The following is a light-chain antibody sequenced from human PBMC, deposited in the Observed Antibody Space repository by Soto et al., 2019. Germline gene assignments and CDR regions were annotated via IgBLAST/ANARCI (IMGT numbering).Light chain of an antibody. Sequence: DIQMTQSPSSLFASVGDGVTITCRASQTITTYLNWYRQKPGKAPKLLIYAASSLQSGVPSRFSGSGSETEFTLTISSLQPEDFATYFCQQIYSAPLTFGGGTKVDIK. J-gene: IGKJ4*01. CDR1: QTITTY. CDR2: AAS. V-gene: IGKV1-39*01. CDR3: QQIYSAPLT.